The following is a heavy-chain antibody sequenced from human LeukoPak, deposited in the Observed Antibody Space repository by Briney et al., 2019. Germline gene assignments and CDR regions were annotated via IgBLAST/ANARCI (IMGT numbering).Heavy chain of an antibody. CDR1: GYTFTSYY. Sequence: GASVKVSCKASGYTFTSYYMYWVRQAPGQGLEWMGIINPSGGNTNYAQKFQGRVTMTRDMSTTTVYMELSSLRSEDTAVYYCARGPHRRTYDRDNWFDPWGQGTLVTVSS. J-gene: IGHJ5*02. D-gene: IGHD3-3*01. V-gene: IGHV1-46*01. CDR3: ARGPHRRTYDRDNWFDP. CDR2: INPSGGNT.